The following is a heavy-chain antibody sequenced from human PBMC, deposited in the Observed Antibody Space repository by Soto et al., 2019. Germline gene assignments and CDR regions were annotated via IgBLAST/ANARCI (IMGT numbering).Heavy chain of an antibody. CDR2: IIPIFGTA. D-gene: IGHD2-2*02. CDR1: GGPFSSYA. CDR3: ARAFLGYCSSTSCYTENYRDYYYYGMDV. Sequence: SVKVSCKASGGPFSSYAISWVRQAPGQGLEWMGGIIPIFGTANYAQKFQGRVTITADESTSTAYMELSSLRSEDTAVYYCARAFLGYCSSTSCYTENYRDYYYYGMDVWGQGTTVTVSS. V-gene: IGHV1-69*13. J-gene: IGHJ6*02.